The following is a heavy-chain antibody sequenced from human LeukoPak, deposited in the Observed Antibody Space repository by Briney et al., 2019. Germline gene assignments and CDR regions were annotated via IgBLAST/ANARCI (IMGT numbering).Heavy chain of an antibody. V-gene: IGHV4-34*01. CDR3: ARSLSGYDVYYYYYMDV. CDR1: DGSVSGYF. CDR2: INHSGST. Sequence: SETLSLTCAVSDGSVSGYFWTWIRQPPGKGLEWIGEINHSGSTNYNPSLKSRVTISVDTSKNQFSLKLSSVTAADTAVYYCARSLSGYDVYYYYYMDVWGKGTTVTVSS. D-gene: IGHD5-12*01. J-gene: IGHJ6*03.